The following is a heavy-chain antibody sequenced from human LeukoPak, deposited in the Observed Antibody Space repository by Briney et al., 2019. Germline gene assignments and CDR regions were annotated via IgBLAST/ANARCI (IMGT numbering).Heavy chain of an antibody. CDR3: AREPPIVGAIFDY. V-gene: IGHV4-39*02. CDR1: GGSISGSSYY. Sequence: SETLSLTCTVSGGSISGSSYYWGWIRQPPGKGLEWIGSIYYSGSTYYNPSLKSRVTISVDTSKNQFSLKLNSVTATDTAVYYCAREPPIVGAIFDYWGQGTLVTVSS. J-gene: IGHJ4*02. D-gene: IGHD1-26*01. CDR2: IYYSGST.